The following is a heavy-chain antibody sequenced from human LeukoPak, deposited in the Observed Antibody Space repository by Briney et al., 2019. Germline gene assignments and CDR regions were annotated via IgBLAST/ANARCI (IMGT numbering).Heavy chain of an antibody. D-gene: IGHD6-19*01. Sequence: GGSLRLSCAASGFSFSNYAMHWVRQAPGKGLEWVAVISNDGSNKYYADSVKGRFTISRDNSKNTLYLQMSSLRAEDTAVYYCANAGYSSGWYDYYYMDVWGKGTTVTISS. J-gene: IGHJ6*03. CDR1: GFSFSNYA. V-gene: IGHV3-30*04. CDR3: ANAGYSSGWYDYYYMDV. CDR2: ISNDGSNK.